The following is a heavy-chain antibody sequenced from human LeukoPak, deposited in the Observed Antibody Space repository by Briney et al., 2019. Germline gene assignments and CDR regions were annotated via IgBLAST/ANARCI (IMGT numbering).Heavy chain of an antibody. J-gene: IGHJ3*02. Sequence: ASVKVSCKASGYTFTGYYIHWVRQAPGQGVEGMGWINPSSGGSKYAEKFQGRVPMTRDTSISTAYMELSRLRYDDTAVYYCARGFDYYDSSGYNSDAFDIEGQGTRVTVTS. D-gene: IGHD3-22*01. V-gene: IGHV1-2*02. CDR2: INPSSGGS. CDR1: GYTFTGYY. CDR3: ARGFDYYDSSGYNSDAFDI.